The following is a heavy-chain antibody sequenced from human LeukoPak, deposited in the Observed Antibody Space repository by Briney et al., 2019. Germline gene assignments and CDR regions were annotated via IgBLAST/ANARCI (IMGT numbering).Heavy chain of an antibody. CDR2: IIPIFGTA. D-gene: IGHD1-26*01. CDR3: AGGQNTGSFAFYYYMDV. CDR1: GGTFSSYA. Sequence: GASVKVSCKASGGTFSSYAISWVRQAPGQGLEWMGGIIPIFGTANYAQKFQGRVTITTDESTSTAYMELSSLRSEDTAVYYCAGGQNTGSFAFYYYMDVWGKGTTVTVSS. V-gene: IGHV1-69*05. J-gene: IGHJ6*03.